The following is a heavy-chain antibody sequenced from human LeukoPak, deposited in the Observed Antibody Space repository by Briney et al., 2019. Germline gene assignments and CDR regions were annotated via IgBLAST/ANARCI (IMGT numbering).Heavy chain of an antibody. CDR2: TWYDGSNK. CDR1: GXTFSSYG. J-gene: IGHJ3*02. Sequence: PGGSLRLSCAASGXTFSSYGMHWVRQAPGKGLEWVAVTWYDGSNKYYADSVKGRFTISRDNPKNTLYLQMNSLRVEDTAVYYCARVHWGNYYLNAFDIWGQGTMVTVSS. V-gene: IGHV3-33*01. D-gene: IGHD3-10*01. CDR3: ARVHWGNYYLNAFDI.